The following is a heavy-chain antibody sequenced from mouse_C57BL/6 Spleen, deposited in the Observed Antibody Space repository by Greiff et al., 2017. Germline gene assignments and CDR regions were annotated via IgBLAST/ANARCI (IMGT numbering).Heavy chain of an antibody. CDR2: IYPGDGDT. D-gene: IGHD3-1*01. CDR3: ARGEIGFDV. V-gene: IGHV1-82*01. Sequence: VQLQQSGPELVKPGASVKISCKASGYAFSSSWMNWVKQRPGKGLEWIGRIYPGDGDTNYNGKFKGKATLTAEKSSSTAYMQLSSLTSEDSAVYFCARGEIGFDVWGTGTTVTVSS. J-gene: IGHJ1*03. CDR1: GYAFSSSW.